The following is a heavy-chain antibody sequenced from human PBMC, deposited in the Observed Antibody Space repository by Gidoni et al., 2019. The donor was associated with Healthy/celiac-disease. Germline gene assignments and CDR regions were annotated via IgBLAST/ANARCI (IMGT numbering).Heavy chain of an antibody. CDR2: IYHSGST. CDR1: GGSISSGGYP. J-gene: IGHJ4*02. D-gene: IGHD4-17*01. Sequence: QLQLQESGSGLVKPSQTLSLTCAVSGGSISSGGYPWSWIRQPPGKGLEWIGYIYHSGSTYYNPSLKSRITISVDRSKNQFSLKLSSVTAADTAVYYCARDRHDYVFDYWGQGTLVTVSS. CDR3: ARDRHDYVFDY. V-gene: IGHV4-30-2*01.